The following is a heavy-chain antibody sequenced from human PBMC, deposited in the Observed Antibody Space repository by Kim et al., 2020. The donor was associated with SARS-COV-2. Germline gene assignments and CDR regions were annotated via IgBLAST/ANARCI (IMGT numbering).Heavy chain of an antibody. D-gene: IGHD6-19*01. CDR3: ARGNGWHAH. J-gene: IGHJ1*01. CDR1: GGSLTGYF. V-gene: IGHV4-59*01. CDR2: IRFSGAT. Sequence: SETLSLTCTVSGGSLTGYFWTWLRQSPGKRLEWIGYIRFSGATTYNSSLENRVTLSLDTSKNQVFLKLTSVTAADTALYFCARGNGWHAHWGQGTLVSVSS.